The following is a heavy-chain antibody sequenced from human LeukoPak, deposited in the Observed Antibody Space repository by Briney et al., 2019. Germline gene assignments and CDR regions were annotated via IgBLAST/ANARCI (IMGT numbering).Heavy chain of an antibody. Sequence: PGGSLRLSCAASGFTFSDYYMSWIRQAPGKGLEWVSYISSSGSTIYYADSVKGRFTISRDNAKNSLYLQMNSLRAEDTAVYYCADARYSSSWYADYWGQGTLVTVSS. CDR1: GFTFSDYY. V-gene: IGHV3-11*01. J-gene: IGHJ4*02. CDR3: ADARYSSSWYADY. CDR2: ISSSGSTI. D-gene: IGHD6-13*01.